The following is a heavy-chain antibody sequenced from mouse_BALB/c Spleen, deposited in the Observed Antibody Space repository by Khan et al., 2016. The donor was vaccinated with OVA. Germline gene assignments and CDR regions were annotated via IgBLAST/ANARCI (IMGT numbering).Heavy chain of an antibody. CDR1: GFNIKDYY. CDR2: INPENGNT. Sequence: VQLQQSGAELVRPGALVKMSCKASGFNIKDYYIHWVKQRPEQGLEWIGWINPENGNTIYDPKFQGKASITADTSSNTANLQLSSLASEDTAVYYCARSGYSGWFAYWGQGTLVTVSA. D-gene: IGHD3-1*01. V-gene: IGHV14-1*02. J-gene: IGHJ3*01. CDR3: ARSGYSGWFAY.